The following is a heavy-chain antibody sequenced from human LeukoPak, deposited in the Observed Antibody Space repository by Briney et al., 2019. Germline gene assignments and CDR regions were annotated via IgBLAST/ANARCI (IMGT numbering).Heavy chain of an antibody. J-gene: IGHJ4*02. Sequence: GGSLRLSCAASGFTFTIFGVNWVRQAPGKVPEWVSYIDARSGITYYADSVQGRFTISRDNAQESVFLQMNSLRADDTAVYYCARAMSTFGGVRNYFDSWGQGTLVTVSS. D-gene: IGHD3-16*01. V-gene: IGHV3-48*01. CDR2: IDARSGIT. CDR3: ARAMSTFGGVRNYFDS. CDR1: GFTFTIFG.